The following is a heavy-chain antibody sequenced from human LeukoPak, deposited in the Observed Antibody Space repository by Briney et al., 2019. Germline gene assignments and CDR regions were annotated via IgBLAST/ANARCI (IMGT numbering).Heavy chain of an antibody. CDR1: GGTFSNYA. D-gene: IGHD3-16*01. CDR2: IIPIFGTA. V-gene: IGHV1-69*01. CDR3: ARDYGGASNGGWFDP. J-gene: IGHJ5*02. Sequence: GSSVNVSCKASGGTFSNYAISWVRQAPGQGLEWMGGIIPIFGTANYAQKFQGRVTITADESTSTAYMELSSLRSEDTAVYYCARDYGGASNGGWFDPWGQGTLVTVSS.